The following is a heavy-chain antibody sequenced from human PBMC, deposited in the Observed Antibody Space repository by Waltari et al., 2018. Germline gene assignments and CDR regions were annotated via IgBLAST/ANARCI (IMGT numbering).Heavy chain of an antibody. CDR2: MNHNSVNT. CDR1: GGTVSSHA. D-gene: IGHD3-10*01. J-gene: IGHJ4*02. Sequence: VQLVQSGAEVTKPGSSVTVSCKASGGTVSSHAISWVRHAPGQGLEWMGLMNHNSVNTGYAQKFQGRGTMTRNTSISTAYMELSSLRSDDTAVYYCARGGSGSYLFDYWCQGTLVTVSS. V-gene: IGHV1-8*02. CDR3: ARGGSGSYLFDY.